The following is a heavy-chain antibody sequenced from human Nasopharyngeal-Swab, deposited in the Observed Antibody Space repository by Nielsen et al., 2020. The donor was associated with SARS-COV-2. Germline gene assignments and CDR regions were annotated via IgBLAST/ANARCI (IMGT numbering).Heavy chain of an antibody. Sequence: SETLSLTCTVSGGSISSYYWSWIRQPAGKGLEWLGRIYTSGSTNYNPSLKSRVTMSVDTSKNQFSLKLSSVTAADTAVYYCARDGLGWYDSSGYYFHYYGMDVWGQGTTVTVSS. V-gene: IGHV4-4*07. J-gene: IGHJ6*02. CDR1: GGSISSYY. CDR2: IYTSGST. D-gene: IGHD3-22*01. CDR3: ARDGLGWYDSSGYYFHYYGMDV.